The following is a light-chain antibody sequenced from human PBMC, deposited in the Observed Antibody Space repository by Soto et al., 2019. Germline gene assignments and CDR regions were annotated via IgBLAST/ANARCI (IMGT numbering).Light chain of an antibody. V-gene: IGLV1-47*01. Sequence: QSVLSQPPSASGTPGQRVTVSCSGSSSNIGTNYVYWYQQLPATAPKLLIYRNNQRPSGVPDRFTGSKSGTSASLAISGLRSEDEADYFCEAWDDSLSGVLFGGGT. CDR1: SSNIGTNY. CDR2: RNN. J-gene: IGLJ2*01. CDR3: EAWDDSLSGVL.